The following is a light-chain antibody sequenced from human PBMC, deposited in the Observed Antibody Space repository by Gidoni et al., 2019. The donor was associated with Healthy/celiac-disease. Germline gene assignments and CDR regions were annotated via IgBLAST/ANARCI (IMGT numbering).Light chain of an antibody. CDR3: QQYNSYWT. CDR2: DAS. J-gene: IGKJ1*01. Sequence: DTQMTQSPSTLSASVGDRVTSTCRASQSISSWLAWYQQKPGKAPKLLIYDASSLESGVPSRFSGSGSGTEFTLTISSLQPDDFATYYCQQYNSYWTFGQGTKVEIK. V-gene: IGKV1-5*01. CDR1: QSISSW.